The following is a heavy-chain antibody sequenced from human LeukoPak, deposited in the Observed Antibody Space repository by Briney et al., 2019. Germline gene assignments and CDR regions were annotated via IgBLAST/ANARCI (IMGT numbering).Heavy chain of an antibody. Sequence: SVKVSRKASGGTFSSYAISWVRQAPGQGLEWMGGIIPIFGTANYAQKFQGRVTITADESTSTAYMELSSLRSEDTAVYYCARMYEYCRGGSCYPNWFDPWGQGTLVTVSS. CDR3: ARMYEYCRGGSCYPNWFDP. J-gene: IGHJ5*02. V-gene: IGHV1-69*13. CDR1: GGTFSSYA. D-gene: IGHD2-15*01. CDR2: IIPIFGTA.